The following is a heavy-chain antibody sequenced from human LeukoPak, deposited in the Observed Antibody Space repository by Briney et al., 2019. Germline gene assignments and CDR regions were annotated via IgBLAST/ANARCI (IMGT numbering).Heavy chain of an antibody. CDR3: ARDKVDNAWTGSLFDY. Sequence: PGGSLRLSCATSGFTFSIYWMSGVRQAPGKGLEWVALIKQDGTEKHYVDSVKGRFTISRDNANNSVYLQMNSLTAAGTAVYYCARDKVDNAWTGSLFDYWGQGTLVTVSS. CDR2: IKQDGTEK. CDR1: GFTFSIYW. J-gene: IGHJ4*02. D-gene: IGHD1-1*01. V-gene: IGHV3-7*01.